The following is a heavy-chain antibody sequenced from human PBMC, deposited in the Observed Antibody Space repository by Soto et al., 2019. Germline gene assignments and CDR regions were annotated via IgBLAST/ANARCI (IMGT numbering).Heavy chain of an antibody. CDR3: ARDPGYSYGYS. D-gene: IGHD5-18*01. Sequence: QVQLVQSGAEVKKPGASVKVSCKASGYTFISYAMNWVRQAPGQRLEWMGWINAGKGNTKYSQKFQGRVTITRDTTASTGYTELSSLRSEDTAVCYCARDPGYSYGYSWGQGTLVTVSS. J-gene: IGHJ4*02. CDR2: INAGKGNT. CDR1: GYTFISYA. V-gene: IGHV1-3*01.